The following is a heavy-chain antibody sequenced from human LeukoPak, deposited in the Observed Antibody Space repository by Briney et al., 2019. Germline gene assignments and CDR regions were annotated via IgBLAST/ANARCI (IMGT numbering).Heavy chain of an antibody. CDR1: GYTFTGYY. J-gene: IGHJ5*02. D-gene: IGHD3-10*01. CDR3: ARGRLGVRPSGWFDP. Sequence: GASVKVSCKASGYTFTGYYMHWVRQATGQGLEWMGWMNPNSGNTGYAQKFQGRVTMTRNTSISTAYMELSSLRSEDTAVYYCARGRLGVRPSGWFDPWGQGTLVTVSS. CDR2: MNPNSGNT. V-gene: IGHV1-8*02.